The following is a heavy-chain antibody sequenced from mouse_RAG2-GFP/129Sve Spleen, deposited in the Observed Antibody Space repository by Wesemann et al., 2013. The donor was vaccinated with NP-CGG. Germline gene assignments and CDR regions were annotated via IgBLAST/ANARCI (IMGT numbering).Heavy chain of an antibody. CDR3: ATYDYSYWYFDV. V-gene: IGHV4-1*02. CDR2: INPDSSTI. J-gene: IGHJ1*01. CDR1: FSRYW. D-gene: IGHD2-4*01. Sequence: FSRYWMSWVRQAPGKGLEWIGEINPDSSTINYTPSLKDKFIISRDNAKNTLYLQMSKVRSEDTALYYCATYDYSYWYFDVWGAGTTVTVSS.